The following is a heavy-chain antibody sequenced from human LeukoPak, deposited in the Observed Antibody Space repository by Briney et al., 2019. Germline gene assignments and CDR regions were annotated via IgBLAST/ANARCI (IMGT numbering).Heavy chain of an antibody. CDR3: ARDGEATTNSVGYFDY. V-gene: IGHV3-30*04. D-gene: IGHD5-12*01. CDR1: GFTFSSYA. CDR2: ISYDGSNK. J-gene: IGHJ4*02. Sequence: GGSLRLSCAASGFTFSSYAMHWVRQAPGKGLEWVAVISYDGSNKYYADSVKGRFTISRDNSKNTLYLQMNSLRAEDTAVYYCARDGEATTNSVGYFDYWGQGTLVTVSS.